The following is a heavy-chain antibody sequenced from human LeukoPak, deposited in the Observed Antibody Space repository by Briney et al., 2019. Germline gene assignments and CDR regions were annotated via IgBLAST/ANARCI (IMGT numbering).Heavy chain of an antibody. CDR1: GYTFTSYD. CDR2: MNPKSGNT. V-gene: IGHV1-8*01. Sequence: GASVKVSCKASGYTFTSYDINWVRQATGQGLEWMGWMNPKSGNTGYAQKFQGRVTMTEDTSTDTAYMELSSLRSEDTAVYYCATGDLMVRGVIFGFDPWGQGTLVTVSS. D-gene: IGHD3-10*01. CDR3: ATGDLMVRGVIFGFDP. J-gene: IGHJ5*02.